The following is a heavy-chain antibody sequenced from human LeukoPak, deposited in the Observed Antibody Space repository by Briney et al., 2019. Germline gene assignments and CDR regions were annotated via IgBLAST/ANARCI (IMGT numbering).Heavy chain of an antibody. CDR3: ARGRVGQLWFVPGVAFDI. CDR2: IYYSGST. CDR1: GGSISSYY. D-gene: IGHD5-18*01. Sequence: PSETLSLTCTVSGGSISSYYWSWIRQPPGKGLEWIGYIYYSGSTNYNPPLKSRVTISVDTSKNQFSLKLSSVTAADTAVYYCARGRVGQLWFVPGVAFDIWGQGTMVTVSS. J-gene: IGHJ3*02. V-gene: IGHV4-59*01.